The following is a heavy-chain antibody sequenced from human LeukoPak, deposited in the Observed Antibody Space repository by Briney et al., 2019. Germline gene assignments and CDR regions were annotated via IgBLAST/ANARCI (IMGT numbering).Heavy chain of an antibody. D-gene: IGHD3-3*01. V-gene: IGHV3-30*04. CDR1: GFTFSSYA. J-gene: IGHJ6*02. CDR2: ISYDGSNK. Sequence: PGGSLRLSCAASGFTFSSYAMHWVRQAPGKGLEWVAVISYDGSNKYYADSVKGRFTISRDNSKNTLYLQMNSLRAEDTAVYYCARAYYDFWSGPAAHYYYYYGMDVWGQGTTVTVSS. CDR3: ARAYYDFWSGPAAHYYYYYGMDV.